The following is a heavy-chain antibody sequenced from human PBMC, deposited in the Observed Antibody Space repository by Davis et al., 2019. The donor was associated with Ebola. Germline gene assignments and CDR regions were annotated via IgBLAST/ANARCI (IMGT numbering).Heavy chain of an antibody. J-gene: IGHJ6*02. V-gene: IGHV2-70*01. CDR1: GFSLSTSGMC. Sequence: SGPTLVKPTQTLTLTCTFSGFSLSTSGMCVSWIRQPPGKALEWLALIDWDDEKYYRTSLKTRLTISKDTSKNQVVLTMTNVDPVDTGTYYCARKFDYFGMDVWGQGTTVTVSS. CDR3: ARKFDYFGMDV. CDR2: IDWDDEK.